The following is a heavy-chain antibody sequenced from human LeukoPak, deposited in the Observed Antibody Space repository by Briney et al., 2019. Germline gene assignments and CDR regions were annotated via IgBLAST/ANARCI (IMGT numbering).Heavy chain of an antibody. D-gene: IGHD3-22*01. CDR1: GDSISSSY. J-gene: IGHJ4*02. V-gene: IGHV4-59*01. CDR2: IYYSGST. CDR3: ARGSYYYDSSGYYYLYYFDY. Sequence: SETLSLTCTVSGDSISSSYWSWIRQPPGKGLEWIGYIYYSGSTNYNPSLKSRVTISVDTSENQFSLKLSSVTAADTAVYYCARGSYYYDSSGYYYLYYFDYWGQGTLVTVSS.